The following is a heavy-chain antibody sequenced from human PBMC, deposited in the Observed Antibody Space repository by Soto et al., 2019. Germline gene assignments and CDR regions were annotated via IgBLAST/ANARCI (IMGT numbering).Heavy chain of an antibody. V-gene: IGHV1-3*05. D-gene: IGHD3-22*01. CDR1: GYTFTSYA. CDR3: ARSSGYDLIADY. Sequence: QVQLVQSGAEEKKPGASVKVSCKASGYTFTSYAMHWVRQAPGQRLEWMGWINAGNGNTKYSQKFQGRVTITRDTSASTADMELSSLRSEDTAVYYCARSSGYDLIADYGGQGTLVTVSS. J-gene: IGHJ4*02. CDR2: INAGNGNT.